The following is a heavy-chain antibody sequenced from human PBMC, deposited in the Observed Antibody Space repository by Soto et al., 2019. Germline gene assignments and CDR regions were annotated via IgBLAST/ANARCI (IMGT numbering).Heavy chain of an antibody. J-gene: IGHJ4*02. CDR1: RASTSNYF. Sequence: QVQLRESGPGLVKPSETLSLTYSVSRASTSNYFWNWVRQPAGKGLQWIGRVFGSGGTHYNPSLQSRVTISMDTSNNTFSLKLTSVTAADTAIYFCATAAETTPGLFDSWGQGTLVTVSS. V-gene: IGHV4-4*07. CDR2: VFGSGGT. CDR3: ATAAETTPGLFDS. D-gene: IGHD1-1*01.